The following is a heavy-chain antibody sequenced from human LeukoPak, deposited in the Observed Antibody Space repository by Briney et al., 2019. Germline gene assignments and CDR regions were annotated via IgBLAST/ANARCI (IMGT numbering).Heavy chain of an antibody. CDR1: GFTFSSYS. Sequence: GGSLRLSCAASGFTFSSYSMNWVRQAPGKGLEWVSSISSSSSYIYYADSVKGRFTISRDNAKNSLYLQMNSLRAEDTAVYYCTTERTTVTRQFDYWGQGTLVTVSS. CDR2: ISSSSSYI. D-gene: IGHD4-17*01. J-gene: IGHJ4*02. V-gene: IGHV3-21*01. CDR3: TTERTTVTRQFDY.